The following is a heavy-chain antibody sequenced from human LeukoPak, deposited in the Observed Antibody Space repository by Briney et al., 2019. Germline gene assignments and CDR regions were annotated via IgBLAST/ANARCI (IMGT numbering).Heavy chain of an antibody. D-gene: IGHD6-19*01. J-gene: IGHJ4*02. CDR3: ARHPSYTSGWPLDY. CDR2: IYPDDSDT. V-gene: IGHV5-51*01. Sequence: GESLKISCKGSGYIVTNNWIGWVRQMPGRGLEWMGIIYPDDSDTRYSPSFQGQVTISADKSINTAYLQWSSLKASDTAMYYCARHPSYTSGWPLDYWGQGTLVTVSS. CDR1: GYIVTNNW.